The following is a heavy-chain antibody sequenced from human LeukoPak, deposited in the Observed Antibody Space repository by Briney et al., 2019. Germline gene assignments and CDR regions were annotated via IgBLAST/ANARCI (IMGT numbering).Heavy chain of an antibody. J-gene: IGHJ4*02. CDR2: INWNGGST. Sequence: GGSLRLSCAASGFTFDDYGMSWVRQAPGKGLEWVSGINWNGGSTGYADSVKGRFTISRDNAKNSLYLQMNSLRAEDTALYYCARGFRRSYTAATSSYYFDYWGQGTLVTVSS. D-gene: IGHD6-25*01. CDR3: ARGFRRSYTAATSSYYFDY. CDR1: GFTFDDYG. V-gene: IGHV3-20*04.